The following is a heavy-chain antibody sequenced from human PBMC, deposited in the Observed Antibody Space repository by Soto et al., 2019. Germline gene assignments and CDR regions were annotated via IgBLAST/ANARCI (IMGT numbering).Heavy chain of an antibody. Sequence: PSQTLSLTFAISGDSVSSYSAAWNWIRQSPSGGLEWLGRTYYRSRFFSDYAESVKSRILINPDTSKNQFSLQLKSVTPEDTAVHYCVRDRYSSSGWFDPWGQGTPVTVSS. CDR2: TYYRSRFFS. J-gene: IGHJ5*02. V-gene: IGHV6-1*01. CDR1: GDSVSSYSAA. D-gene: IGHD2-15*01. CDR3: VRDRYSSSGWFDP.